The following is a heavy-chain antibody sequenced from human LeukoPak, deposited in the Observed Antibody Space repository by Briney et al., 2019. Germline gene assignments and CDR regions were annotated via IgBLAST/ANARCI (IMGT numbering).Heavy chain of an antibody. D-gene: IGHD3-10*01. CDR3: ARLAVKGGSGSYYKRSSYGMDV. V-gene: IGHV5-10-1*01. CDR2: IDPSDSCT. CDR1: GYSFTSYW. J-gene: IGHJ6*04. Sequence: GESLKISCKGSGYSFTSYWISWVRQMPGKGLEWMGRIDPSDSCTNYSPSFQGHVTISADKSISTAYLQWSSLKASDTAMYYCARLAVKGGSGSYYKRSSYGMDVWGKGTTVTVSS.